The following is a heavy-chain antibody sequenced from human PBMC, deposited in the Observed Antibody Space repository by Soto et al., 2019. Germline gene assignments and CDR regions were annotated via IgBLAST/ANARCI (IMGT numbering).Heavy chain of an antibody. Sequence: SETLSLTCTVSGGSISSGGYYWSWIRQHPGKGPEWIGYIYYGGSTYYNPSLKSRVTISVDTSKNQFSLKLSSVTAADTAVYYCARVGAVAGLFDYWGQGTLVTVSS. CDR1: GGSISSGGYY. V-gene: IGHV4-31*03. D-gene: IGHD6-19*01. CDR2: IYYGGST. CDR3: ARVGAVAGLFDY. J-gene: IGHJ4*02.